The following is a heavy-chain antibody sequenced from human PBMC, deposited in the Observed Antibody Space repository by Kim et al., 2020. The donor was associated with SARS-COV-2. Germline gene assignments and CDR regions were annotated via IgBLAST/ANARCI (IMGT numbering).Heavy chain of an antibody. J-gene: IGHJ4*02. V-gene: IGHV4-39*01. CDR3: ARSGIAADLDY. CDR1: GGSISSSSYY. D-gene: IGHD6-13*01. CDR2: IYYSGST. Sequence: SETLSLTCTVSGGSISSSSYYWGWIRQPPGKGLEWIGSIYYSGSTYYNPSLKSRVTISVDTSKNQFSLKLSSVTAADTAVYYCARSGIAADLDYWGQGTLVTVSS.